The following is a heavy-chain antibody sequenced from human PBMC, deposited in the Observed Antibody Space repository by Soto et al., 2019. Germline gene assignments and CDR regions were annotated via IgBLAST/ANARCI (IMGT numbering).Heavy chain of an antibody. V-gene: IGHV1-24*01. CDR3: ATLTLNRYGSSGYYYDWDY. CDR2: FDPEDGET. D-gene: IGHD3-22*01. CDR1: GYTLTELS. Sequence: ASVKVSCKVSGYTLTELSMHWVRQAPGKGLEWMGGFDPEDGETIYAQKFQGRVTMTEDTSTDTAYMELSSLRSEDTAVYYCATLTLNRYGSSGYYYDWDYWGQGTLVTVSS. J-gene: IGHJ4*02.